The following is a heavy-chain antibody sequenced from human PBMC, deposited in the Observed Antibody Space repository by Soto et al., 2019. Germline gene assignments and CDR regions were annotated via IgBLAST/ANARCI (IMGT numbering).Heavy chain of an antibody. CDR1: GFSLSTSGVG. J-gene: IGHJ3*02. CDR2: IYWDDDK. D-gene: IGHD3-22*01. Sequence: QITLKESGPTLVKPTQTLTLTCTFSGFSLSTSGVGVGWIRQPPGKALEWLALIYWDDDKRYSPSLKSRLTITKDTSKNQVVLTMTNMDPVDTATYYGAHRQDYYDSSGYTAAGAFDIWGQGTMVTVSS. V-gene: IGHV2-5*02. CDR3: AHRQDYYDSSGYTAAGAFDI.